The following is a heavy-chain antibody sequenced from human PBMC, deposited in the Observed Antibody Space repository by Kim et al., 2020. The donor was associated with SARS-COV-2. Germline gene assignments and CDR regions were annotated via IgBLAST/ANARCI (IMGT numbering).Heavy chain of an antibody. CDR1: GFSFSSYA. D-gene: IGHD3-10*01. Sequence: GGSLRLSCAASGFSFSSYAMSWVRQAPGKGLEWVSSISGDSAKSYYADSVKGRVTISRDNSKRTLYLQMDNLRAEDTAVAYCAKLMSIFRTGSVYWGQGT. CDR3: AKLMSIFRTGSVY. CDR2: ISGDSAKS. J-gene: IGHJ1*01. V-gene: IGHV3-23*01.